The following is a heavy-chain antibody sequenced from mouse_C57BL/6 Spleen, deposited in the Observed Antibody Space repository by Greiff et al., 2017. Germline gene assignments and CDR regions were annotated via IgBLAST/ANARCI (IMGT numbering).Heavy chain of an antibody. CDR2: IDPSDSET. CDR1: GYTFTSYW. D-gene: IGHD2-4*01. CDR3: ARRYDYDEDWFAD. J-gene: IGHJ3*01. Sequence: QVQLQQPGAELVRPGSSVKLSCKASGYTFTSYWMHWVKQRPIQGLEWIGNIDPSDSETHYNQKFKDKATLTVDKSSSTAYMQLSSLTSEDSAVYYCARRYDYDEDWFADWGQGTLVTVSA. V-gene: IGHV1-52*01.